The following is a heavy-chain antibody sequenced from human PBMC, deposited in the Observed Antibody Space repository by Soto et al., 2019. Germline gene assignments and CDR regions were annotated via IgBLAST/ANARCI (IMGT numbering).Heavy chain of an antibody. J-gene: IGHJ6*02. V-gene: IGHV3-30-3*01. Sequence: PGGSLRLSCAASGFTFSSYAMHWVRQAPGKGLEWVAVISYDGSNKYYADSVKGRFTISRDNSKNTLYLQMNSLRAEDTAVYYCARDIGMGGIFLSDAIYYYYGMDVCGQGTTVTVSS. CDR2: ISYDGSNK. D-gene: IGHD3-9*01. CDR3: ARDIGMGGIFLSDAIYYYYGMDV. CDR1: GFTFSSYA.